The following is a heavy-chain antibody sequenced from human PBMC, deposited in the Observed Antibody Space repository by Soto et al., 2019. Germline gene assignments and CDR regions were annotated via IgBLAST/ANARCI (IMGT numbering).Heavy chain of an antibody. CDR3: AREKGGYCSGGSCYSDSGAFDI. V-gene: IGHV4-4*02. J-gene: IGHJ3*02. D-gene: IGHD2-15*01. Sequence: SETLSLTCAVSSGSISSSNWWSWVRQPPGKGLEWIGEIYHSGSTNYNPSLKSRVTISVDKSKNQFSLKLSSVTAADTAVYYCAREKGGYCSGGSCYSDSGAFDIWGQGTMVTVS. CDR2: IYHSGST. CDR1: SGSISSSNW.